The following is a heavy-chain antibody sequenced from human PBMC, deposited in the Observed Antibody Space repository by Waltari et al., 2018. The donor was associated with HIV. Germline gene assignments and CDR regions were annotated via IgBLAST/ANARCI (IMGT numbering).Heavy chain of an antibody. CDR1: GYSISSGYY. CDR3: ARVMTVSGTSHDAFDI. J-gene: IGHJ3*02. V-gene: IGHV4-38-2*01. CDR2: IYHSGGD. D-gene: IGHD6-19*01. Sequence: QVQLQESGPGLVKPSETLSLTCAVSGYSISSGYYWGWIRQPPGKGLEWIGYIYHSGGDYYSPSLKSRVSISVDTSKNQFSLKLSSVTAADTAVYYCARVMTVSGTSHDAFDIWGQGTMVTASS.